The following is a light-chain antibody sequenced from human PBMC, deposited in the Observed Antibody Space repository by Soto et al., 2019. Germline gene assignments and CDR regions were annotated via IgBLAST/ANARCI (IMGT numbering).Light chain of an antibody. V-gene: IGKV1-5*03. CDR3: KKYNKCPKT. CDR2: KAS. Sequence: DIQMTQSPSTLSGSVGDRVTITCRASQTISSWLAWYQQKPGKAPKLLIYKASTLKSGVPSRFSGSGSGTEFTLTISSLQSHYFAVYYCKKYNKCPKTF. CDR1: QTISSW. J-gene: IGKJ5*01.